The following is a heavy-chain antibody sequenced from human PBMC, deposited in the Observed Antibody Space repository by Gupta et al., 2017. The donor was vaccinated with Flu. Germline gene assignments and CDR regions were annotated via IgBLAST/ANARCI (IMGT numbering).Heavy chain of an antibody. CDR3: ARDKKGGSGWYVFDY. V-gene: IGHV1-2*02. Sequence: AQKCQGRITITRDTSIRTAYMELNRLRSDDTAVYYCARDKKGGSGWYVFDYWGQGALVTVSS. D-gene: IGHD6-19*01. J-gene: IGHJ4*02.